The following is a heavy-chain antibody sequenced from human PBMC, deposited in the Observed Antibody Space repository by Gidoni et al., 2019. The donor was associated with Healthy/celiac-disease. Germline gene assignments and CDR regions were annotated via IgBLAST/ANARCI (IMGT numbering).Heavy chain of an antibody. CDR1: GLTFSSYW. V-gene: IGHV3-74*01. CDR2: INRDGSST. Sequence: EVQLVASGGGLVQPGGSLRLSCAASGLTFSSYWMHWVRPAPGKGLVWVSRINRDGSSTSYADSVKGRFTISRDHAKNTLYLQMNSLRAEDTAVYYCARDGGTMIVVGPPDYWGQGTLVTVSS. J-gene: IGHJ4*02. CDR3: ARDGGTMIVVGPPDY. D-gene: IGHD3-22*01.